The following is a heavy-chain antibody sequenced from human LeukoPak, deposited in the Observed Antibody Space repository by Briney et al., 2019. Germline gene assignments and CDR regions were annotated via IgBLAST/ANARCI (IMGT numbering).Heavy chain of an antibody. D-gene: IGHD2-2*01. V-gene: IGHV1-2*02. J-gene: IGHJ4*02. CDR3: ARDCSSTSCTTVY. CDR1: GYTFTGYY. Sequence: ASVKVSCKASGYTFTGYYMHWVRQAPGQGLEWMGWINPNSGGTNYAQKFRGRVTVTRDTSISTAYMELSRLTSDDTAVYYCARDCSSTSCTTVYWGQGTLVTVSS. CDR2: INPNSGGT.